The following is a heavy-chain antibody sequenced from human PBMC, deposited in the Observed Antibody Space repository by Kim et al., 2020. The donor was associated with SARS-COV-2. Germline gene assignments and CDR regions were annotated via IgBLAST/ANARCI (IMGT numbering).Heavy chain of an antibody. CDR1: GFTFRSYA. V-gene: IGHV3-23*01. CDR3: AKMGGSIAAAGTGMDV. D-gene: IGHD6-13*01. CDR2: ISGSGGST. Sequence: GGSLRLSCAASGFTFRSYAMSWVRQAPGKGLEWVSAISGSGGSTYYADSVKGRFTISRDNSKNTLYLQMNSLRAEDTAVYYCAKMGGSIAAAGTGMDVWGQGTTVTVSS. J-gene: IGHJ6*02.